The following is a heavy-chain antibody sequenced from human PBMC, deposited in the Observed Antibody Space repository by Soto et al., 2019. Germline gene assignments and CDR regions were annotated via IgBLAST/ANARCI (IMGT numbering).Heavy chain of an antibody. J-gene: IGHJ3*02. Sequence: QVQLVQSGAEVKKPGSSVKVSCKASGGTFSSYTISWVRQAPGQGLEWMGRIIPILGIANYAQKFQGRVTITADKSTSTAYMELSSLRSEDTAVYYCARSVGYEDDDFDIWGQGTMVTVSS. CDR1: GGTFSSYT. CDR3: ARSVGYEDDDFDI. V-gene: IGHV1-69*02. D-gene: IGHD2-2*01. CDR2: IIPILGIA.